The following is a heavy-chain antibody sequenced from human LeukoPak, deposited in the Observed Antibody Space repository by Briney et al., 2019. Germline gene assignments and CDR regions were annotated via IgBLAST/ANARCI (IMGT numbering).Heavy chain of an antibody. D-gene: IGHD3-22*01. Sequence: PSETLSLTCTVSGGSISSSSYYWGWLRQPPGKGLEWIGSIYYSGSTYYNPSLKSRVSISVDTSKNQFSMKLRSVTAADTAVYYCARYDSSGYLPDAFDIWGQGTMVTVSS. V-gene: IGHV4-39*01. J-gene: IGHJ3*02. CDR3: ARYDSSGYLPDAFDI. CDR2: IYYSGST. CDR1: GGSISSSSYY.